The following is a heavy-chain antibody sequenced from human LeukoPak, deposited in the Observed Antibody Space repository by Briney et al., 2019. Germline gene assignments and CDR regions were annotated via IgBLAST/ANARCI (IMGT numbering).Heavy chain of an antibody. CDR1: GGSFSDYS. J-gene: IGHJ4*02. Sequence: SETLSLTCAVYGGSFSDYSWTWIRQLPGKGLEWIGEINHSGSTNYNPSLKSRITISVDTSKSQFSLRLSSVTPADTAMYYCARLGSTDNWGQGTLVTVSS. D-gene: IGHD2-2*01. CDR3: ARLGSTDN. CDR2: INHSGST. V-gene: IGHV4-34*01.